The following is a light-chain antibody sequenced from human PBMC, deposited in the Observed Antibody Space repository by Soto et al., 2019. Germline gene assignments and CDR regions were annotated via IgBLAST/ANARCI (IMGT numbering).Light chain of an antibody. Sequence: DIQMTQSPSSLSASVGDRVTITCQASQGITNYLNWYQQKPGKAPKLLIYGASNLETGVPSRFSGSGSGTDFTFSISSLQAEDIATYFCQQYDSVFTFGQGTQLEIK. CDR2: GAS. CDR3: QQYDSVFT. CDR1: QGITNY. V-gene: IGKV1-33*01. J-gene: IGKJ5*01.